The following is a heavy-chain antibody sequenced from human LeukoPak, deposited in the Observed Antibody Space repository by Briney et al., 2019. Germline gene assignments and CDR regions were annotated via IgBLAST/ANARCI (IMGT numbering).Heavy chain of an antibody. D-gene: IGHD3-9*01. J-gene: IGHJ1*01. Sequence: GGSLRLSCAAAGFTFTGYYMSWIRQAPGKGLEWVSYITNSGTTIYYADSVKGRFTISRDNAKNSLYLQMNSLRAEDTAVYYCARDGHCDILTGYFQDWRQGTLVTVSS. V-gene: IGHV3-11*01. CDR3: ARDGHCDILTGYFQD. CDR2: ITNSGTTI. CDR1: GFTFTGYY.